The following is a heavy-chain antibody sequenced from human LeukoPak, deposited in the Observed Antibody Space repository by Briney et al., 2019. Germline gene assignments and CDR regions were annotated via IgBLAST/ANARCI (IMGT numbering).Heavy chain of an antibody. CDR3: AKARSGTPLVPEFDY. V-gene: IGHV3-9*01. D-gene: IGHD1-1*01. CDR2: ISWNSGSI. Sequence: PGRSLRLSCAASGFTFDDYAMHWVRQAPGKGLEWVSGISWNSGSIGYADSVKGRFTISRDNAKNSLYLQMNGLRAEDTALYYCAKARSGTPLVPEFDYWGQGTLVTVSS. CDR1: GFTFDDYA. J-gene: IGHJ4*02.